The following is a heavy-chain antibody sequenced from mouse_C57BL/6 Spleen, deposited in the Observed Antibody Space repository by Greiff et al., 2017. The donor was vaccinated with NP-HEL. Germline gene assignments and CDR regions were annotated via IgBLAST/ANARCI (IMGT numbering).Heavy chain of an antibody. CDR2: INPSSGYT. J-gene: IGHJ4*01. D-gene: IGHD4-1*01. CDR1: GYTFTSYT. V-gene: IGHV1-4*01. CDR3: ARGSYTLGAMDY. Sequence: VKLMESGAELARPGASVKMSCKASGYTFTSYTMHWVKQRPGQGLEWIGYINPSSGYTKYNQKFKDKATLTADKSSSTAYMQLSSLTSEDSAVYYCARGSYTLGAMDYWGQGTSVTVSS.